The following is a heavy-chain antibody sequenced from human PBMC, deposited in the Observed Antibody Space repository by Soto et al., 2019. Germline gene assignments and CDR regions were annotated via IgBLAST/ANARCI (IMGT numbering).Heavy chain of an antibody. J-gene: IGHJ4*02. CDR2: SKNKADSYTT. V-gene: IGHV3-72*01. CDR1: GYTFSEHY. Sequence: EVQLVESGGGLVQPGGALRLSCAASGYTFSEHYMDWLRQAQGKVVEWVGRSKNKADSYTTEYAASVKGRFTISRDGSKNSLFLQMNSLKTEDTAVYYCTVWGSGNDFGAAWGQGILVTVSS. CDR3: TVWGSGNDFGAA. D-gene: IGHD3-10*01.